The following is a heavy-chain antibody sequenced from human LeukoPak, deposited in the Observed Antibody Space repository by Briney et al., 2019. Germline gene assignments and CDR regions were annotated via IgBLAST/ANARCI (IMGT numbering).Heavy chain of an antibody. Sequence: GGSLSFSGAGSGFTCDDYAMHWDPQARGKGRVWGSGISWGSRSIGYAAFVRGPFAISRDNAKTSLYLQTNSLRAEDTALYYCATDDDSCSSTSCYGAGLDPWGQGNLFTVSS. V-gene: IGHV3-9*01. J-gene: IGHJ5*02. D-gene: IGHD2-2*01. CDR2: ISWGSRSI. CDR1: GFTCDDYA. CDR3: ATDDDSCSSTSCYGAGLDP.